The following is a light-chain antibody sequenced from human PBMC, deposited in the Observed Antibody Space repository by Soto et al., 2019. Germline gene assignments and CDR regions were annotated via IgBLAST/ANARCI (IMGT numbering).Light chain of an antibody. CDR1: QSVHTY. Sequence: ETVLTQSPATLSLSPGERATLSCRASQSVHTYLAWYQQKAGQAPRLLIYDASNRATGIPARCSGSGSGTDFTLTISSLEPEDCAVYYCQQRSNWPPYTLGQGTKLEIK. CDR3: QQRSNWPPYT. J-gene: IGKJ2*01. CDR2: DAS. V-gene: IGKV3-11*01.